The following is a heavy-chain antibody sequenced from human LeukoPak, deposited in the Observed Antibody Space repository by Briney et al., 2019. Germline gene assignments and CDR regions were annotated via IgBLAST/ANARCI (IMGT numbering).Heavy chain of an antibody. J-gene: IGHJ5*02. Sequence: GGSLRLTCAASGFTFSSYGMSWVCQAPGKGLEWVSAISGSGDSAYYADSVKGRFTISRDNSKNTLYLQVNSLRAEDTAVYYCAKGGPGFNWFDPWGQGTLVTVSS. CDR2: ISGSGDSA. V-gene: IGHV3-23*01. CDR1: GFTFSSYG. CDR3: AKGGPGFNWFDP.